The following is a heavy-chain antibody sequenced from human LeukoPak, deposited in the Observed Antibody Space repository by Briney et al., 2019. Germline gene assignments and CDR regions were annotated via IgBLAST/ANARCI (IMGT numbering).Heavy chain of an antibody. V-gene: IGHV4-4*02. CDR3: ARGLYCSSTSCYDFDY. J-gene: IGHJ4*02. Sequence: SETLSLTCAVSGGSISSSNWWSWVRQSPGKGLEWIGEIYHSGSTNYNPSLKSRVTMSVDKSKNQFSLKLSSVTAADTAVYYCARGLYCSSTSCYDFDYWGQGTLVTASS. CDR2: IYHSGST. D-gene: IGHD2-2*01. CDR1: GGSISSSNW.